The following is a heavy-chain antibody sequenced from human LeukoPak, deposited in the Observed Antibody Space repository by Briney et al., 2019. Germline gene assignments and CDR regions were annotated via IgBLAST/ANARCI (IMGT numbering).Heavy chain of an antibody. J-gene: IGHJ4*02. V-gene: IGHV1-24*01. D-gene: IGHD3-3*01. Sequence: GASVKVSCKVSGYTLTELSMHWVRQAPGKGLEWMGGFDPEDGETIYAQKFQGRVTMTEDTSTNTAYMELSSLRSEDTAVYYCATITIFGVVIPYYFDYWGQGTLVTVSS. CDR3: ATITIFGVVIPYYFDY. CDR1: GYTLTELS. CDR2: FDPEDGET.